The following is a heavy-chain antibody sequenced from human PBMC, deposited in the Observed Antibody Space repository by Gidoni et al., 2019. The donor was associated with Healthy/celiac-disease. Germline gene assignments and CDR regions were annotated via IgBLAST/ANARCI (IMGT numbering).Heavy chain of an antibody. J-gene: IGHJ4*02. CDR3: ARESIVGAVDY. Sequence: EVQLVASGGRLVKPGVSLRLSCGAAGSTFSRNSRNWVRQAPGKGLEWVSCISSSSCNIYYADSVKGRCTISRDNAKNSVYLQMNSLRAEDTAVYYCARESIVGAVDYWGQGTLVIVSS. D-gene: IGHD1-26*01. CDR1: GSTFSRNS. V-gene: IGHV3-21*01. CDR2: ISSSSCNI.